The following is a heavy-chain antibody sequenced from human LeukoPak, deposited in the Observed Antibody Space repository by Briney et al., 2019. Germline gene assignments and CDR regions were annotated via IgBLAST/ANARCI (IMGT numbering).Heavy chain of an antibody. J-gene: IGHJ2*01. V-gene: IGHV3-21*01. Sequence: GGSLRLSCAASGFTVSSNYINWVRQAPGKGLEWVSSISSRSSYIYNADSVKGRFTISRDNAKNSLYLQMNSLRAEDTAVYYCARDKHSDWVFDLWGRGTLVTVSS. CDR1: GFTVSSNY. D-gene: IGHD5-18*01. CDR2: ISSRSSYI. CDR3: ARDKHSDWVFDL.